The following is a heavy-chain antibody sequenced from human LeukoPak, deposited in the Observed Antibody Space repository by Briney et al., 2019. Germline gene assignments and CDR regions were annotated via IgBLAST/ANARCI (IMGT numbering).Heavy chain of an antibody. CDR2: IYYTGST. D-gene: IGHD6-13*01. Sequence: PSETLCLTSTATGGTIMSYSWSCIPVTPATQQDWIGEIYYTGSTNYNPSLKSRVTISVDTSKNQFSLRLTSVTAADTAVYYCAKMAGYSSFYYYYGMDVWGQGTTVTVSS. CDR1: GGTIMSYS. J-gene: IGHJ6*02. V-gene: IGHV4-59*01. CDR3: AKMAGYSSFYYYYGMDV.